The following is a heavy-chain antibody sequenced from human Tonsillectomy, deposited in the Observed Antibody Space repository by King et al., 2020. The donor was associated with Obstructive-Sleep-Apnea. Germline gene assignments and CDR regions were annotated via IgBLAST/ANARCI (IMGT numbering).Heavy chain of an antibody. J-gene: IGHJ3*02. Sequence: VQLVESGGGVVQPGRSLRLSCAASGFTFSSYAIHWGRQAPGRGLEWVAIFSFDENNKFYADSVKGRFTISGDASKNKVYLQMNSLRPGDTAVYYCARDMYGYSHGYDAFDIWGQGTMVTVSS. V-gene: IGHV3-30*04. CDR3: ARDMYGYSHGYDAFDI. CDR1: GFTFSSYA. CDR2: FSFDENNK. D-gene: IGHD5-18*01.